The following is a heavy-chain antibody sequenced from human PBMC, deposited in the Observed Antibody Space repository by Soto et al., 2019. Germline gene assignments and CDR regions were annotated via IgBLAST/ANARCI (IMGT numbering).Heavy chain of an antibody. CDR3: AKDLVVVPTSTPLTYYYYYMDV. Sequence: GGSLRLSCAASGFTFSSYAMSWVRQAPGKGLEWVSAISGSGGSTYYADSVKGRFTISRDNSKNTLYLQMNSLRAEATAVYYCAKDLVVVPTSTPLTYYYYYMDVWGKGTTVTVSS. CDR1: GFTFSSYA. D-gene: IGHD2-2*01. J-gene: IGHJ6*03. V-gene: IGHV3-23*01. CDR2: ISGSGGST.